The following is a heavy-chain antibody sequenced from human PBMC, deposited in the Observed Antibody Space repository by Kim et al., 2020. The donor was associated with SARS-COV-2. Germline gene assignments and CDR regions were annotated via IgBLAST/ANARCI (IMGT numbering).Heavy chain of an antibody. V-gene: IGHV4-30-4*01. CDR2: IYYSGST. Sequence: SETLSLTCTVSGGSISSGDYYWSWIRQPPGKGLEWIGYIYYSGSTYYNPSLKSRVTISVDTSKNQFSLKLSSVTAADTAVYYCARDPGSGAGTSISGFDYWGQGTLVTVSS. D-gene: IGHD1-1*01. CDR1: GGSISSGDYY. J-gene: IGHJ4*02. CDR3: ARDPGSGAGTSISGFDY.